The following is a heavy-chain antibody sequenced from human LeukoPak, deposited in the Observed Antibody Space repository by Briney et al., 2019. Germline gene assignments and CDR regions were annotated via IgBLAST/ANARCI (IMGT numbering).Heavy chain of an antibody. CDR3: TTDATCYDFWSGYYRDNDY. J-gene: IGHJ4*02. Sequence: GGSLRLSCAASGFTFSNAWMSWVRQAPGKGLEWVGRIKSKTDGGTTDYAAPVKGRFTISRDDSKNTLYLQMNSLKTEDTAVYYCTTDATCYDFWSGYYRDNDYWGQGTLVTVSS. D-gene: IGHD3-3*01. CDR2: IKSKTDGGTT. CDR1: GFTFSNAW. V-gene: IGHV3-15*01.